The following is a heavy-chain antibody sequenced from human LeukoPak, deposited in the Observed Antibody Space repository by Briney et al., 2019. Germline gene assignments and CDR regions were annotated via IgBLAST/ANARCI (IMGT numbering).Heavy chain of an antibody. J-gene: IGHJ3*02. D-gene: IGHD3-22*01. CDR2: IYYSGST. CDR1: GGSISGYY. V-gene: IGHV4-59*01. Sequence: SETLSLTCTVSGGSISGYYWSWIRQPPGKGLEWIGYIYYSGSTNYNPSLKSRVTISVDTSKNQFSLKLSSVTAADTAVYYCARDGGYYDSSGYQEPDAFDIWGQGTMVTVSS. CDR3: ARDGGYYDSSGYQEPDAFDI.